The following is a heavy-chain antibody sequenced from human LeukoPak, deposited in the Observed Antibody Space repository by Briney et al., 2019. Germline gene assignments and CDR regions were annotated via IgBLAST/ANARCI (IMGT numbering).Heavy chain of an antibody. CDR1: GGSISSYY. J-gene: IGHJ4*02. V-gene: IGHV4-59*01. CDR2: IYYSGST. CDR3: ARMYSSSWFDQGVYYFDY. Sequence: KASETLSLTCTVFGGSISSYYWSWIRQPPGKGLEWIGYIYYSGSTNYNPSLKSRVTISVDTSKNQFSLKLSSVTAADTAVYYCARMYSSSWFDQGVYYFDYWGQGTLVTVSS. D-gene: IGHD6-13*01.